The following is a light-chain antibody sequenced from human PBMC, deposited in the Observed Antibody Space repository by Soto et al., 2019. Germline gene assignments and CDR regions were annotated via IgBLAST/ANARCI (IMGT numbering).Light chain of an antibody. V-gene: IGKV3-15*01. CDR3: KKYINWPLT. Sequence: EIVMTQSPATLSVSPGEGATLSCRASQSVSSNLAWYQQKPGQAPRLLIFGASTRATGIPARFSGSGSGAESSPTIGALQSKDFAIFYGKKYINWPLTSGGGTKGGSN. J-gene: IGKJ4*01. CDR2: GAS. CDR1: QSVSSN.